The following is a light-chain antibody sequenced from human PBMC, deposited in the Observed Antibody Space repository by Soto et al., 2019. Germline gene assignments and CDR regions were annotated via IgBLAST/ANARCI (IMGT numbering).Light chain of an antibody. CDR2: GNS. CDR1: SSNIVAGYD. V-gene: IGLV1-40*01. CDR3: QSYDSSLSGWV. Sequence: QSVLTQPPSVSGAPGQRVTISCTRSSSNIVAGYDVHWYQELPGTAPKLLMYGNSNRPSGVPDRFSGSKSGTSASLAITGLQAEDEADYYCQSYDSSLSGWVFGGGTKLTVL. J-gene: IGLJ3*02.